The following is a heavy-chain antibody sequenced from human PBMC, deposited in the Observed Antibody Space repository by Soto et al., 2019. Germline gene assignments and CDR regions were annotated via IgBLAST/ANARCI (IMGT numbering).Heavy chain of an antibody. Sequence: VVSLRLSCAASGFTFSSYAMSWVRQAPGKGLEWVSAISGSGGSTYYADSVKGRFTISRDNSKNTLYLQMNSLRAEDTAVYYCARLRYYYDSSGGNAFDIWGQGTMVTVSS. CDR3: ARLRYYYDSSGGNAFDI. V-gene: IGHV3-23*01. CDR2: ISGSGGST. D-gene: IGHD3-22*01. J-gene: IGHJ3*02. CDR1: GFTFSSYA.